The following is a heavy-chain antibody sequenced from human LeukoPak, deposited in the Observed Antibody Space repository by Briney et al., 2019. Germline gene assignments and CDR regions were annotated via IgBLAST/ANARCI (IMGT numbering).Heavy chain of an antibody. CDR3: ARGPTTYYDFWSGYYFDY. J-gene: IGHJ4*02. D-gene: IGHD3-3*01. V-gene: IGHV1-69*13. CDR2: IIPIFGTA. CDR1: GGTFSSCA. Sequence: ASVKVSCKASGGTFSSCAISWVRQAPGQGLEWMGGIIPIFGTANYAQKFQGRVTITADESTSTAYMELSSLRSEDTAVYYCARGPTTYYDFWSGYYFDYWGQGTLVTVSS.